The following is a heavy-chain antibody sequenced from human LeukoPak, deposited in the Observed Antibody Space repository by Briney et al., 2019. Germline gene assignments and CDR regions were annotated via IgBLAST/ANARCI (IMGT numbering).Heavy chain of an antibody. V-gene: IGHV4-59*02. J-gene: IGHJ6*03. CDR1: GASVNDYF. CDR3: AREKVLMMSDVASPYYMDV. CDR2: VYSGGTT. Sequence: SETLSLSCSVSGASVNDYFWSWIRQPPGRGLEWIGHVYSGGTTEYSRSLKGRVTISLDASNNKVSLSLTSSTAADTAVYYCAREKVLMMSDVASPYYMDVCGRGTTVTVAS. D-gene: IGHD3-16*01.